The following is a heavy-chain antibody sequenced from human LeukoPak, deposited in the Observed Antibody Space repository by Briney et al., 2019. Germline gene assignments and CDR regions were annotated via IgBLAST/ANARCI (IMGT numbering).Heavy chain of an antibody. V-gene: IGHV3-23*01. CDR3: AKGESHPKYYFDY. CDR2: ISGGDGSP. J-gene: IGHJ4*02. Sequence: PGGSLRLSFAASGFTFSTYAMRWVRQAPGKGLEWVSSISGGDGSPYYADSVKGRFTISRDNSKNTLYLQMNSMRAEDTAVYYCAKGESHPKYYFDYWGQGTLVTVSS. CDR1: GFTFSTYA. D-gene: IGHD3-10*01.